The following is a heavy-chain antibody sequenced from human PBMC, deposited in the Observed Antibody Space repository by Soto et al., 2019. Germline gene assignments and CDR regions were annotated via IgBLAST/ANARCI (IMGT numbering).Heavy chain of an antibody. CDR1: GGTFSSYA. CDR3: AKSYYYDSSGYYAPIDY. D-gene: IGHD3-22*01. V-gene: IGHV1-69*13. Sequence: SVKVSCKASGGTFSSYAISWVRQAPGQGLEWMGGIIPIFGTANYAQKFQDRVTITADESTSTAYMELSSLRSEDTAVYYCAKSYYYDSSGYYAPIDYWCQGTLVTVSS. CDR2: IIPIFGTA. J-gene: IGHJ4*02.